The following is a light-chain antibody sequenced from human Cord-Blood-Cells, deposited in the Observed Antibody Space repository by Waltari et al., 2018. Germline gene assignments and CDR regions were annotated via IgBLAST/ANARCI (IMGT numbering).Light chain of an antibody. V-gene: IGLV2-23*01. CDR3: CSYAGSSTYV. CDR2: AGS. J-gene: IGLJ1*01. CDR1: SSDVGSYNL. Sequence: QSALTQPASVSGSPGQSITISCTGTSSDVGSYNLVSWYQQHPGKAPKLMIYAGSKRASGVSNRFAGSKSGNTASLTISGLQAEDEADYYCCSYAGSSTYVFGTGTKGTVL.